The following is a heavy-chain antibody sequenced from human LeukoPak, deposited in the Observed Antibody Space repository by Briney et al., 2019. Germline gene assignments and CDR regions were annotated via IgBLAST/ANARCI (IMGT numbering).Heavy chain of an antibody. CDR1: GFTFSSHA. D-gene: IGHD6-19*01. Sequence: GGSLRLSCAASGFTFSSHAMTWVRQAPGKGLEWVSAISNSASSTYYADSVKGRFTISRDNSKNTLYLQMNSLRAEDTAVYYCTKDGAGTYYGMDVWGQGTTVTVSS. CDR2: ISNSASST. J-gene: IGHJ6*02. V-gene: IGHV3-23*01. CDR3: TKDGAGTYYGMDV.